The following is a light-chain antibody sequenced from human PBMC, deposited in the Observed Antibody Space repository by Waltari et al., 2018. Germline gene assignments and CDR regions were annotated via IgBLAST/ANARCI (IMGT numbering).Light chain of an antibody. CDR1: SSDVRNYNL. Sequence: QSALTQPASVSGSPGQSITISCTGTSSDVRNYNLVSWYQQHPGKAPQLMIYEVTKRPSGVSNLLSGSKSGTTASLTISWLQADDEADYYFCSYSGSSTSLGFGTGTKVTV. CDR3: CSYSGSSTSLG. CDR2: EVT. V-gene: IGLV2-23*02. J-gene: IGLJ1*01.